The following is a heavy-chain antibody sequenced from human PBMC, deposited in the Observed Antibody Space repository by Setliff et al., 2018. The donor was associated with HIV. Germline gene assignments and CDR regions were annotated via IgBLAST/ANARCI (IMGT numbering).Heavy chain of an antibody. CDR2: VRHGGGT. V-gene: IGHV4-38-2*01. Sequence: SETLSLTCAVSGFSVTSDYFWGWIRQAPGKGLEWIGSVRHGGGTYYNTSHNNRVTMSVDRSKNHFSLNLESVTAADTAVYFCGRARAVPGQQYYYCAIDVWGRGTSVTVSS. J-gene: IGHJ6*02. CDR3: GRARAVPGQQYYYCAIDV. CDR1: GFSVTSDYF. D-gene: IGHD6-19*01.